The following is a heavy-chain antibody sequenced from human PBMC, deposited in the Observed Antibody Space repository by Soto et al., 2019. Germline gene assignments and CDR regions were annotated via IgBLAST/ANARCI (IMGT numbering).Heavy chain of an antibody. J-gene: IGHJ6*02. V-gene: IGHV1-8*01. Sequence: QVQLVQSGAEVKKPGASVMVSCKASGYTFTTYEINWVRQVPGQGLEWMGWMSPSSGNTGYVDQFRGRVTMTSNTSMTTAYMELSSLRSEDTAVYYCARVGGQLFGDHGMDVWGQGTTVTVSS. CDR2: MSPSSGNT. CDR1: GYTFTTYE. D-gene: IGHD3-10*01. CDR3: ARVGGQLFGDHGMDV.